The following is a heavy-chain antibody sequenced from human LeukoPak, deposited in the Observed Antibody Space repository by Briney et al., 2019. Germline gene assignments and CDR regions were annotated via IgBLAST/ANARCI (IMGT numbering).Heavy chain of an antibody. Sequence: SETLSLTCTVSGGSISSYYWSWIRQPPGKGLEWIGYIYYSGSTNYNPSLKSRVTISVDTSKNQFSLKLSSVTAADTAVYYCARDGNLYAFDIWGQGTMVTVSP. V-gene: IGHV4-59*08. CDR1: GGSISSYY. CDR2: IYYSGST. J-gene: IGHJ3*02. CDR3: ARDGNLYAFDI. D-gene: IGHD4-23*01.